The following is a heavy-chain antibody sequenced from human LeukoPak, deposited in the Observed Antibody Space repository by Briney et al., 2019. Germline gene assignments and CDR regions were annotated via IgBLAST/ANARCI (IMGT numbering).Heavy chain of an antibody. CDR3: SQGSSLDY. Sequence: GGSLRLSCAASGFTFSSYGMHWVRQAPGKGLEWVAVISYDGSNKYYADSVKGRFTISRDNSKNTLYLQMNSLRAEDTAVYYCSQGSSLDYWGQGTLVTVSS. CDR2: ISYDGSNK. V-gene: IGHV3-30*03. CDR1: GFTFSSYG. J-gene: IGHJ4*02.